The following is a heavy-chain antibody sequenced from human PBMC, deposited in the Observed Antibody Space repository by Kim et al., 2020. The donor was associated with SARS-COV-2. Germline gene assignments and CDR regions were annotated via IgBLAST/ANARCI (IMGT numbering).Heavy chain of an antibody. Sequence: SVKVSCKASGGTFSSYAISWVRQAPGQGLEWMGGIIPIFGTANYAQKFQGRVTITADESTSTAYMELSSLRSEDTAVYYCARQPVVTTDHYYYYYGMDVWGQGTTVTVSS. D-gene: IGHD2-21*02. CDR3: ARQPVVTTDHYYYYYGMDV. V-gene: IGHV1-69*13. J-gene: IGHJ6*02. CDR2: IIPIFGTA. CDR1: GGTFSSYA.